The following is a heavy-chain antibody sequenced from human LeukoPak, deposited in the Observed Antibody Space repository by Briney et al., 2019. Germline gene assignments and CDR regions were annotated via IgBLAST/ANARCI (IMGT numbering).Heavy chain of an antibody. V-gene: IGHV3-30-3*01. CDR2: ISYDGSNK. D-gene: IGHD3-3*01. CDR3: ARKITLFGVASHFDY. J-gene: IGHJ4*02. Sequence: GGSLRLSFAASGFSFSSYAIHWVRQAPGKGLEWVADISYDGSNKYYADSVKGRFTISRDNSKNTLYLQMNSLRPEDTAVYYCARKITLFGVASHFDYWGQGTLVSVSS. CDR1: GFSFSSYA.